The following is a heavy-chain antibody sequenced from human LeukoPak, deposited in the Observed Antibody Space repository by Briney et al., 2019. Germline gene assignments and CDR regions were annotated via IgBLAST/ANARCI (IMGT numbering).Heavy chain of an antibody. CDR1: GYTFPNYG. D-gene: IGHD2-2*01. J-gene: IGHJ6*03. Sequence: ASVKVSCKASGYTFPNYGFTWVRQAPGPGLEWMGWISSYNGNTRYAQNFQGRRTLTTDTSTNTAYMDLRSRRANDTAVYYCATPAKGAYFYYYMDVWGAGTTVTVSS. V-gene: IGHV1-18*01. CDR3: ATPAKGAYFYYYMDV. CDR2: ISSYNGNT.